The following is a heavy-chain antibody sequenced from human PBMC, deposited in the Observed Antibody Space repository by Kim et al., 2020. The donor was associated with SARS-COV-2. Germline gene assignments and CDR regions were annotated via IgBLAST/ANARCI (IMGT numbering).Heavy chain of an antibody. V-gene: IGHV3-7*03. CDR1: TFIFRSNL. CDR2: IQRDGSQK. CDR3: AIIDNSVDV. D-gene: IGHD6-19*01. Sequence: GGSLRLSCAASTFIFRSNLMTWVRQAPGKGLEWVANIQRDGSQKSYMDSVKGRFTISRDIAKTSLSLQMDSLRVEDTAIYYCAIIDNSVDVWGQGTTVIVSS. J-gene: IGHJ6*02.